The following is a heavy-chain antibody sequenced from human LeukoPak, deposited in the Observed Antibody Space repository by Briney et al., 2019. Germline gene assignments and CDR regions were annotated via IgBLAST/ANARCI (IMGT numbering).Heavy chain of an antibody. J-gene: IGHJ4*02. CDR1: GYTFTSYG. CDR3: ARSLNYYDNSGRSDY. D-gene: IGHD3-22*01. Sequence: ASVKVSCKASGYTFTSYGISWVRQAPGQGLEWMGWISAYNGNTNYAQKLQGRVTMTTDTSTTTAYMELRSLRSDDTAVYYCARSLNYYDNSGRSDYWGQGTLVTVSS. CDR2: ISAYNGNT. V-gene: IGHV1-18*01.